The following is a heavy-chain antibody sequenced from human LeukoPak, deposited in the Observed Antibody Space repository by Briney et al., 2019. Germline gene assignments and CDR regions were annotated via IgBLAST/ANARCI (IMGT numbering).Heavy chain of an antibody. CDR3: ARELHPSTGYYGMDV. CDR1: GFTFTTYG. V-gene: IGHV3-23*01. CDR2: ISGSGGST. J-gene: IGHJ6*02. Sequence: SGGSLRLSCAASGFTFTTYGMNWVRQAPGKGLEWVSAISGSGGSTYYADSVKGRFTISRDTSKNTLYLQMNSLRAEDTAVYYCARELHPSTGYYGMDVWGQGTTVTVSS. D-gene: IGHD3-9*01.